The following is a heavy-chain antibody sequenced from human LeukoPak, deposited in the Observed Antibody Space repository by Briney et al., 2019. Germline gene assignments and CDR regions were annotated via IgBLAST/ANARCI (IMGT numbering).Heavy chain of an antibody. CDR3: AKPRGFGELYLDY. Sequence: GGSLRLSCAASGFTFSSYGMHWVRQAPGKGLEWVAVISYDGSNKYYADSVKGRFTISRDNSKNTLYLQMNSLRAEDTAVYYCAKPRGFGELYLDYWGQGTLVTVLS. D-gene: IGHD3-10*01. CDR2: ISYDGSNK. V-gene: IGHV3-30*18. J-gene: IGHJ4*02. CDR1: GFTFSSYG.